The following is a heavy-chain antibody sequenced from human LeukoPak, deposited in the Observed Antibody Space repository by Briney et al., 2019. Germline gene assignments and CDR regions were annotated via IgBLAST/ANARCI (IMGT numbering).Heavy chain of an antibody. CDR3: ARDPDGDYIGAFDM. Sequence: GGSLRLSCTASGFTFSAYAMMWVRQAPGKGPEWVSAIRGGGGSAFYADSVKGRFTISRDNSKYTLFLQMNSLRAEDTAVYYCARDPDGDYIGAFDMWAQGQWSPSRQ. J-gene: IGHJ3*02. CDR2: IRGGGGSA. CDR1: GFTFSAYA. D-gene: IGHD4-17*01. V-gene: IGHV3-23*01.